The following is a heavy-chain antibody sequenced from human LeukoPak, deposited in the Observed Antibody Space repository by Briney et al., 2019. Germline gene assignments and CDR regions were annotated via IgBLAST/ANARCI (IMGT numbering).Heavy chain of an antibody. D-gene: IGHD2-21*02. CDR3: AREIGYCGGDCYSSHRGTAKNRNNNWFDP. CDR2: IYYSGST. V-gene: IGHV4-59*13. Sequence: SETLSLTCNVSGRSIRGYYWSWIRQPPGKGLEWIGYIYYSGSTTYNPALKSRVTMSVDMSKNQFSLKLTSVTAADTAVYYCAREIGYCGGDCYSSHRGTAKNRNNNWFDPWGQGTLVTVSS. CDR1: GRSIRGYY. J-gene: IGHJ5*02.